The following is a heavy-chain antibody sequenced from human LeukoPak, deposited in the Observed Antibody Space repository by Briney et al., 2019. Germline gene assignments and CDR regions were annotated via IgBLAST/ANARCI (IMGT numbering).Heavy chain of an antibody. V-gene: IGHV6-1*01. CDR2: TYYRSKWSA. CDR1: GDSVSSSSAA. J-gene: IGHJ3*02. D-gene: IGHD6-13*01. CDR3: ASRIASTAPGAFDI. Sequence: SQTLSLTCAISGDSVSSSSAAWHWIRQSPSRGLEWLGRTYYRSKWSADYAASVRSRVTINPDTSKNQFSLQVNSVTPEDTAVYYCASRIASTAPGAFDIWGQGTMVTVSS.